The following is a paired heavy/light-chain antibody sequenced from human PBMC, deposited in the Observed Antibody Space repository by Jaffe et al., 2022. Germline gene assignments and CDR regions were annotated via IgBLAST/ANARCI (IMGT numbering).Light chain of an antibody. Sequence: SYELTQPPSVSVSPGQTARITCSGDALPKQYAYWYQQKPGQAPVLVIYKDSERPSGIPERFSGSSSGTTVTLTISGVQAEDEADYYCQSADSSGTSHVVFGGGTKLTVL. V-gene: IGLV3-25*03. CDR2: KDS. J-gene: IGLJ2*01. CDR3: QSADSSGTSHVV. CDR1: ALPKQY.
Heavy chain of an antibody. CDR1: GFTFSSYE. CDR3: ARDLGDYDILTGYTEYYFDY. D-gene: IGHD3-9*01. CDR2: ISSSGSTI. Sequence: EVQLVESGGGLVQPGGSLRLSCAASGFTFSSYEMNWVRQAPGKGLEWVSYISSSGSTIYYADSVKGRFTISRDNAKNSLYLQMNSLRAEDTAVYYCARDLGDYDILTGYTEYYFDYWGQGTLVTVSS. J-gene: IGHJ4*02. V-gene: IGHV3-48*03.